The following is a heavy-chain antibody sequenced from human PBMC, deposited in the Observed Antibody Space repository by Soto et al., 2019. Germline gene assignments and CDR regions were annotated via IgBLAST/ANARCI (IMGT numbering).Heavy chain of an antibody. CDR1: GYTLTELS. V-gene: IGHV1-24*01. CDR3: ATDLSFGAFRHIHY. Sequence: ASVKVSCKVSGYTLTELSMHWVRQAPGKGLEWMGGFDPEDGETIYAQKFQGRVTMTEDTSTDTAYMELSSLRSEDTAVYYCATDLSFGAFRHIHYRGQGTLVTVPS. CDR2: FDPEDGET. D-gene: IGHD3-16*01. J-gene: IGHJ4*02.